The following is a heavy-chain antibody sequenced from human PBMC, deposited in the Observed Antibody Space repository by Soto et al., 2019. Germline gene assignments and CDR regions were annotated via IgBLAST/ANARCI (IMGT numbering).Heavy chain of an antibody. D-gene: IGHD6-13*01. Sequence: EVQLVESGGGLVKPGGSLRLSCAASGFTFSSYSMNWVRQAPGKGLEWVSSISSSSSYIYYTDSVKGRFTISRDNAKNSLYLQMNSLRAEDTAVYYCARDTSSSWYINWFDPWGQGTLVTVSS. V-gene: IGHV3-21*01. CDR1: GFTFSSYS. CDR3: ARDTSSSWYINWFDP. CDR2: ISSSSSYI. J-gene: IGHJ5*02.